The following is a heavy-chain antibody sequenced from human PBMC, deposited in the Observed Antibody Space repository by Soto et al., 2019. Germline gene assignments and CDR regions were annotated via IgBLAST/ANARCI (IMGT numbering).Heavy chain of an antibody. CDR1: GFTFSSYS. CDR2: ISSSSSTI. J-gene: IGHJ6*02. D-gene: IGHD2-21*01. V-gene: IGHV3-48*01. CDR3: ARYSTLPSDMDA. Sequence: PGGSLRLSCAASGFTFSSYSMNWVRQAPGKGLEWVSYISSSSSTIYYADSVKGRFTISRDNAKNSLYLQMNSLRAEDTAVYYWARYSTLPSDMDAWGQGDTVTISS.